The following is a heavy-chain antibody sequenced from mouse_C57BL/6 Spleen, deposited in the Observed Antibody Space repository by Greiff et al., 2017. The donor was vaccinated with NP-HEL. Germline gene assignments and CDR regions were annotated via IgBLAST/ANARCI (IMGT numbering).Heavy chain of an antibody. V-gene: IGHV1-81*01. Sequence: QVQLQQSGAELARPGASVKLSCKASGYTFTSYGISWVKQRPGQGLEWIGEIYPRSGNTYYNEKFKGKATLTADKSSSTAYMELRSLTSEDSAVYFCARDGDGSSSCYWGQGTTLTVSS. D-gene: IGHD1-1*01. CDR3: ARDGDGSSSCY. CDR2: IYPRSGNT. CDR1: GYTFTSYG. J-gene: IGHJ2*01.